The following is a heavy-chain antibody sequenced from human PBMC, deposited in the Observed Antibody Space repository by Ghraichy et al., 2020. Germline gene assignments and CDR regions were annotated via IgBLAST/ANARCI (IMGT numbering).Heavy chain of an antibody. CDR1: GLIFSTYA. V-gene: IGHV3-23*01. CDR3: AKDPNGDYVGAFDS. Sequence: GASLRLSCAASGLIFSTYAMTWVRQGPGKGLVWVSSIRGSGDIIYYADSVRGRFTVSRDNSQNTLYLQMNSLRAEDTAVYYCAKDPNGDYVGAFDSWGQGTMVTVSS. CDR2: IRGSGDII. D-gene: IGHD4-17*01. J-gene: IGHJ3*02.